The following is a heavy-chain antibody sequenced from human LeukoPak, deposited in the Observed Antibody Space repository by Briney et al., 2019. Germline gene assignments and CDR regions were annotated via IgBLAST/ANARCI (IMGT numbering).Heavy chain of an antibody. Sequence: GGSLRLSCAASGFTFSSYGMHWVRQAPGKGLEWVAVISYDGSNKYYADSVKGRFTISRDNSKNTLYLQMNSLRAEDTAVYYCAKCKLYYYYFDYWGQGTLVTVSS. CDR1: GFTFSSYG. V-gene: IGHV3-30*18. CDR3: AKCKLYYYYFDY. D-gene: IGHD3-10*01. CDR2: ISYDGSNK. J-gene: IGHJ4*02.